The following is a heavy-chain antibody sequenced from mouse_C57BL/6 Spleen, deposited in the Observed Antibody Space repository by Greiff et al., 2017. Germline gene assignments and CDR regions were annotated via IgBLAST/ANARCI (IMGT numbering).Heavy chain of an antibody. V-gene: IGHV1-15*01. CDR3: TRPDYYGISWYFDV. D-gene: IGHD1-1*01. CDR2: IDPETGGT. J-gene: IGHJ1*03. Sequence: QVQLQQSGAELVRPGASVTLSCKASGYTFTDYEMHWVKQTPVHGLEWIGAIDPETGGTAYNQKFKGKAILTADKSSSTAYMELRSLTSEDSAVYYCTRPDYYGISWYFDVWGTGTTVTVSS. CDR1: GYTFTDYE.